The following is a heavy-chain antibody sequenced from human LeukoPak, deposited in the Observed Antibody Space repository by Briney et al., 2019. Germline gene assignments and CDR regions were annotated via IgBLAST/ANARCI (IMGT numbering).Heavy chain of an antibody. CDR1: GFTFSSYA. CDR2: ISGSGGST. CDR3: ANLFRADYYGSGSYSPHDAFDI. Sequence: GGSLRLSCAASGFTFSSYAMSWVRQAPGKGLEWVSAISGSGGSTYYADSVKGRFTISRDNSKNTLYLQMNSLRAEDTAVYYCANLFRADYYGSGSYSPHDAFDIWGQGTMVTVSS. J-gene: IGHJ3*02. V-gene: IGHV3-23*01. D-gene: IGHD3-10*01.